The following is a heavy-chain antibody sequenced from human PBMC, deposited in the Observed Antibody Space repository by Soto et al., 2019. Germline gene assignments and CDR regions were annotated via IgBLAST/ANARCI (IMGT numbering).Heavy chain of an antibody. CDR2: ISSYGGST. CDR3: VKVKWASYNYFDY. J-gene: IGHJ4*02. CDR1: GFTFSSYA. Sequence: PGGPLRLSCSASGFTFSSYAMHWVRQAPGKGLEYVSAISSYGGSTYYADSVKGRFTISRDDSKNTVYLQMSSLRAEDTAVYYCVKVKWASYNYFDYWGQGTLVTVSS. V-gene: IGHV3-64D*06. D-gene: IGHD1-26*01.